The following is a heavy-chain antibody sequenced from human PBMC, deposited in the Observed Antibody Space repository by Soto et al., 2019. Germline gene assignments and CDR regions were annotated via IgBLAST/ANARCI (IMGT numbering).Heavy chain of an antibody. J-gene: IGHJ4*02. CDR1: GYTLTELS. CDR3: AIASHSGSDPPFDY. Sequence: ASVKVSCKVSGYTLTELSMHWVRQAPGKGLEWMGGFDPEDGETIYAQKFQGRVTMTEDTSTDTAYMELSSLRSEDTAVYYCAIASHSGSDPPFDYWGQGTLVTVSS. CDR2: FDPEDGET. D-gene: IGHD5-12*01. V-gene: IGHV1-24*01.